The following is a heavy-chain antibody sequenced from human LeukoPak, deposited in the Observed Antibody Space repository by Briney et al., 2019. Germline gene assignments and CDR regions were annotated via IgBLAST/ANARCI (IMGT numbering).Heavy chain of an antibody. Sequence: GGSLRLSCAASGFTVSSNYMSWVRQAPGKGLEWVSVIYSGGSTYYADSVKGRFTISRDNSKDTLYLQMNSLGAEDTAVYYCARDGEMATNSEWGQGTLVTVSS. J-gene: IGHJ4*02. CDR3: ARDGEMATNSE. D-gene: IGHD5-24*01. CDR1: GFTVSSNY. V-gene: IGHV3-66*02. CDR2: IYSGGST.